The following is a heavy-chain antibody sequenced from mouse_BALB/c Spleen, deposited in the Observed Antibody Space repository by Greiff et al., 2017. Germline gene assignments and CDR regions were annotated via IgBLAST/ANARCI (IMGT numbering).Heavy chain of an antibody. CDR3: ARCDYGSSSFAY. J-gene: IGHJ3*01. D-gene: IGHD1-1*01. CDR1: GFTFSSFG. CDR2: ISSGSSTI. V-gene: IGHV5-17*02. Sequence: EVKLMESGGGLVQPGGSRKLSCAASGFTFSSFGMHWVRQAPEKGLEWVAYISSGSSTIYYADTVKGRFTISRDNPKNTLFLQMTSLRSEDTAMYYCARCDYGSSSFAYWGQGTLVTVSA.